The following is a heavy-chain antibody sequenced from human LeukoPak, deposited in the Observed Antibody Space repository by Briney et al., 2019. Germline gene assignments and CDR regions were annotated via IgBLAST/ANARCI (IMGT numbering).Heavy chain of an antibody. CDR2: FDPEDGET. J-gene: IGHJ4*02. V-gene: IGHV1-24*01. CDR1: GYTLTELS. Sequence: ASVTVSCKVSGYTLTELSMHWVRQAPGKGLEWMGGFDPEDGETTYAQKFQDRVTMTRDTSTSTVYMELSSLRSEDTAVYYCARTSGYTFDYWGQGTLVTVSS. D-gene: IGHD3-22*01. CDR3: ARTSGYTFDY.